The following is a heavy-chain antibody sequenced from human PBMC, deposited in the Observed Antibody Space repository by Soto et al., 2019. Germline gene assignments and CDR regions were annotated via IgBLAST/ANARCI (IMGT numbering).Heavy chain of an antibody. V-gene: IGHV2-5*02. J-gene: IGHJ4*02. CDR2: IYWDDDE. CDR1: VFSLTTRGVG. CDR3: AHRPRGYSYHFDY. D-gene: IGHD5-18*01. Sequence: QITLKESGPTLVKPTQTLTLTCTFSVFSLTTRGVGVGWIRQPPGKALEWLALIYWDDDEGYSPSLKSRLTITKDTSKNQVVLTMPNMDPVDTATYYCAHRPRGYSYHFDYWGQGTLVTVSS.